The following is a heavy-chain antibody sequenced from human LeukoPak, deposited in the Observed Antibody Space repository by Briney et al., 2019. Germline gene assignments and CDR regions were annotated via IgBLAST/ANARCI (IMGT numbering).Heavy chain of an antibody. CDR3: ASASEGSWYYDFWSGYFSGPIQQYYGMDV. CDR2: ISAYNGNT. J-gene: IGHJ6*02. CDR1: GYTFTSYG. V-gene: IGHV1-18*01. D-gene: IGHD3-3*01. Sequence: ASVKVSCKASGYTFTSYGISWVRQAPGQGLEWMGWISAYNGNTNYAQKLQGRVTMPTDTSTSTAYMELRSLRSDDTAVYYCASASEGSWYYDFWSGYFSGPIQQYYGMDVWGQGTTVTVSS.